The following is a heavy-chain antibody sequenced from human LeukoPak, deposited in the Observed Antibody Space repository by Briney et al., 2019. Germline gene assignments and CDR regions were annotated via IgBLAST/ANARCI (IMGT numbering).Heavy chain of an antibody. V-gene: IGHV1-2*06. CDR1: GYTFTGYY. CDR2: INPNSGGT. Sequence: GASVKVSCKAAGYTFTGYYMFWARQAPGQGLEWMGRINPNSGGTNYAQKFQGRVTMTRDTSISTAYMELSRLRSDDTAVYYCARGYCSGGSCYSVENWFDPWGQGTLVTVSS. D-gene: IGHD2-15*01. CDR3: ARGYCSGGSCYSVENWFDP. J-gene: IGHJ5*02.